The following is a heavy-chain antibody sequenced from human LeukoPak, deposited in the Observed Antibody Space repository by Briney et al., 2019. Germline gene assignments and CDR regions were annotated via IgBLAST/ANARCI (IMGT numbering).Heavy chain of an antibody. CDR2: IYYSGTT. CDR1: GGSISSYY. CDR3: ARDSCGGDCSFDY. D-gene: IGHD2-21*02. Sequence: SETLSLTCTVSGGSISSYYWSWLRQPPGKGGEGFGYIYYSGTTTYNPSLKSRVPISVHTSKNHFSLKLSSVTAADTAVYYCARDSCGGDCSFDYWGQGTLVTVSS. J-gene: IGHJ4*02. V-gene: IGHV4-59*01.